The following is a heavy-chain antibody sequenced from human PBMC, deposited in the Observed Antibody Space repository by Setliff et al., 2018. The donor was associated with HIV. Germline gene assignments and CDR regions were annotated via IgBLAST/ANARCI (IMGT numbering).Heavy chain of an antibody. V-gene: IGHV4-4*07. Sequence: PSETLSLTCTLSGGSFGDYHWSWIRQPAGRGLEWIGRIFRSGTTDYKLSLKSRVTISIDTSRNQFSLRLTSVTAEYTAVYYCARDRHYSGLGSYGPWGPGTLITVS. D-gene: IGHD3-10*01. CDR1: GGSFGDYH. CDR3: ARDRHYSGLGSYGP. J-gene: IGHJ5*02. CDR2: IFRSGTT.